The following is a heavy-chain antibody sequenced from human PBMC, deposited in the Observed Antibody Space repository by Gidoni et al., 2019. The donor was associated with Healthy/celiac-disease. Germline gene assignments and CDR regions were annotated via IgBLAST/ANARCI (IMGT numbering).Heavy chain of an antibody. CDR2: ST. Sequence: STNYNPSLKSRVTISVDKSKNQFSLKLSSVTAADTAVYYCARRGVYSYGYSRVDYWGQGTLVTVSS. CDR3: ARRGVYSYGYSRVDY. V-gene: IGHV4-4*02. D-gene: IGHD5-18*01. J-gene: IGHJ4*02.